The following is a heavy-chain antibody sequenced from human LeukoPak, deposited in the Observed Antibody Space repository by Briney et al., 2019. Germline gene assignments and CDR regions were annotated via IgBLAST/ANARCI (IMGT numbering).Heavy chain of an antibody. D-gene: IGHD2-2*02. CDR3: TRTLLYEYFDY. CDR1: GYTFTSYG. CDR2: ISAYSGNT. Sequence: ASVKVSCKASGYTFTSYGISWVRQAPGQGLEWMGWISAYSGNTNYAQKLQGRVTMTTDTSTSTAYMELRSLRSDDTAVYYCTRTLLYEYFDYWGQGTLVTVSS. J-gene: IGHJ4*02. V-gene: IGHV1-18*01.